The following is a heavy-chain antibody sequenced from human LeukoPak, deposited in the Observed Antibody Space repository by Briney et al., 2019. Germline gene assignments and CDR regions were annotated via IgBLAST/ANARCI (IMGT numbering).Heavy chain of an antibody. D-gene: IGHD5-18*01. Sequence: ASVKVSCKASGYTFTSYGISWVRQAPGQGLEWMGWISAYNGNTNYAQKLQGRVTMTTDTSTSTAYMEPRSLRSDDTAVYYCPRNEGGYSYGLYYFDYWGQGTLVTVSS. V-gene: IGHV1-18*04. CDR1: GYTFTSYG. CDR3: PRNEGGYSYGLYYFDY. J-gene: IGHJ4*02. CDR2: ISAYNGNT.